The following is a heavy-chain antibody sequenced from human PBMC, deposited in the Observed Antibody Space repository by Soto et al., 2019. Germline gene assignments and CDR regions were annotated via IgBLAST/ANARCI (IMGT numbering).Heavy chain of an antibody. CDR3: ARWGGLSCSGAVCFKKPFDY. J-gene: IGHJ4*02. D-gene: IGHD2-8*02. Sequence: ASVKVSCKPSGGTFNNYAINWVRQAPGQGLEWMGAIIPISGTTKYAQKFQGRVTITADKSTSTVYMDLSSLRSEGTAVYYCARWGGLSCSGAVCFKKPFDYWGQGTLVTVSS. CDR1: GGTFNNYA. V-gene: IGHV1-69*06. CDR2: IIPISGTT.